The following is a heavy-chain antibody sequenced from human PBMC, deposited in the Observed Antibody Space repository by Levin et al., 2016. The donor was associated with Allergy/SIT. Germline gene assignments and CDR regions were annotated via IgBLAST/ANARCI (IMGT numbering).Heavy chain of an antibody. J-gene: IGHJ4*02. CDR2: INHSGST. D-gene: IGHD3-22*01. CDR1: GGSFSGYY. CDR3: ARHYDSSGYYGLDY. V-gene: IGHV4-34*01. Sequence: SETLSLTCAVYGGSFSGYYWSWIRQPPGKGLEWIGEINHSGSTNYNPSLKSRVTISVDTSKNQFSLKLSSVTAADTAVYYCARHYDSSGYYGLDYWGQGTLVTVSS.